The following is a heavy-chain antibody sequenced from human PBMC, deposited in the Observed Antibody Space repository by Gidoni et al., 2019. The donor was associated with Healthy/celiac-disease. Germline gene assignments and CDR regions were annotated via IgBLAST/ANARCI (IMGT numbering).Heavy chain of an antibody. D-gene: IGHD3-3*01. CDR2: IIPIFGTA. J-gene: IGHJ6*02. CDR1: GGTFSSYA. CDR3: ARAPLAYDFWSGYPTMDV. Sequence: QVQLVQSGAEVKKPGSSVKVSCKASGGTFSSYAISWVRQAPGQGLEWMGGIIPIFGTANYAQKFQGRVTITADKSTSTAYMELSSLRSEDTAVYYCARAPLAYDFWSGYPTMDVWGQGTTVTVSS. V-gene: IGHV1-69*06.